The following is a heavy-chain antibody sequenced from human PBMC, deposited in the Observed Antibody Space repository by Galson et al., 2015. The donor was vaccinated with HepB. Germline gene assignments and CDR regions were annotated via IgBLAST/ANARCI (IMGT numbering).Heavy chain of an antibody. D-gene: IGHD3-16*02. CDR2: ISGSGGST. J-gene: IGHJ4*02. CDR3: AKVRKKLHLGELSLYREVFFDY. V-gene: IGHV3-23*01. Sequence: SLRLSCAASGFLFSDYYMSWIRQAPGKGLKWVSAISGSGGSTYYADSVKGRFTISRDNSKNTLYLQMNSLRAEDTAVYYCAKVRKKLHLGELSLYREVFFDYWGQGTLVTVSS. CDR1: GFLFSDYY.